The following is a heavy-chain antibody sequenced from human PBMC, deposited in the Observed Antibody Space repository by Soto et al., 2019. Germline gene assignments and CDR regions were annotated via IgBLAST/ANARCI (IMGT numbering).Heavy chain of an antibody. D-gene: IGHD6-19*01. CDR3: AKDVGRAVAGPSYSDY. CDR2: INGNGGRT. J-gene: IGHJ4*02. V-gene: IGHV3-23*01. CDR1: GFIFSSFA. Sequence: LRLSCVSSGFIFSSFAMNWVRRAPGKGLEWVAGINGNGGRTFYADSVKGRFAVSRDNSRNALYLQVNNLRAEDTAVYYCAKDVGRAVAGPSYSDYWGQGTLVTVSS.